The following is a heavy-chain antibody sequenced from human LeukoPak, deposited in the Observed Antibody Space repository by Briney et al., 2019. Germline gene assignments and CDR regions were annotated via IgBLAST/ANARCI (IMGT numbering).Heavy chain of an antibody. CDR2: IIPIFGTA. CDR3: ARERGRLRFLEWFFDY. CDR1: GGTFRSYA. Sequence: VASVKVSCKASGGTFRSYAITWVRQAPGQGLEWMGRIIPIFGTANYAQKFQGRVTITTDESTSTAYMELSSLRSEDTAVYYCARERGRLRFLEWFFDYWGQGTLVTVSS. J-gene: IGHJ4*02. V-gene: IGHV1-69*05. D-gene: IGHD3-3*01.